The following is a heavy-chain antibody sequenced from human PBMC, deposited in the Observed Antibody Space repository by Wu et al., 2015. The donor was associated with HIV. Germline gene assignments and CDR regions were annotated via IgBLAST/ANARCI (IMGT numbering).Heavy chain of an antibody. CDR1: GDTFSTST. J-gene: IGHJ4*02. CDR2: IIPMFGTA. V-gene: IGHV1-69*05. D-gene: IGHD3-9*01. CDR3: ARDYKRILRYFDWFPAMGY. Sequence: QVHLVQSGAEVKKPRSSVKVSCKASGDTFSTSTFTWVRQTPGQGLQWMGGIIPMFGTANYAQKFQGRVTITTDESTSTAYMELSSLRSEDTAVYYCARDYKRILRYFDWFPAMGYWGQGTLVTVSS.